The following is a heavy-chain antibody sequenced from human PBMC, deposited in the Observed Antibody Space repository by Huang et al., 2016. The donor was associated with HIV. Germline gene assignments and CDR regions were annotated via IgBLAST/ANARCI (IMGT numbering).Heavy chain of an antibody. D-gene: IGHD6-19*01. J-gene: IGHJ4*02. CDR3: ARQDTSGWYADPYYFDY. CDR2: SYYRGST. Sequence: QLQLQESGPGLVKPSETLSLTCTVSGGSISTSGSYWGWIRQPPGKGLEWIGSSYYRGSTSYNPSRKSRVTISVDTSKSQFSLKLSSVTTADTAVYYCARQDTSGWYADPYYFDYWGQGTLVTVSS. CDR1: GGSISTSGSY. V-gene: IGHV4-39*01.